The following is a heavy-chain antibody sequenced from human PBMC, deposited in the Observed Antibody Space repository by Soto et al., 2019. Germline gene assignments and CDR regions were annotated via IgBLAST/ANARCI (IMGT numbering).Heavy chain of an antibody. CDR3: ARIPRAARSYNWFDP. J-gene: IGHJ5*02. CDR2: INHSGST. Sequence: SETLSLTCAVYGGSFSGYYWSWIRQPPGKGLEWIGEINHSGSTNYNPSLKSRVTISVDTSKNQFSLKLGSVTAADTAVYYCARIPRAARSYNWFDPWGQGTLVTVSS. D-gene: IGHD6-6*01. V-gene: IGHV4-34*01. CDR1: GGSFSGYY.